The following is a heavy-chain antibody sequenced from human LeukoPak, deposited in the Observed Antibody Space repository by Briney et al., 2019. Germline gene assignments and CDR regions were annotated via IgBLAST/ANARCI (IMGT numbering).Heavy chain of an antibody. D-gene: IGHD1-26*01. CDR2: IYYSGST. Sequence: SETLSLTCTISGGSVSSYYWSWIRQPPGKGLEWIGYIYYSGSTNYNPSLKSRVTISLDTSKNQFSLKVSSVTAADTAVYYCARDTYSGIYYPYYYYYYMDVWGKGTTVTVSS. CDR3: ARDTYSGIYYPYYYYYYMDV. J-gene: IGHJ6*03. V-gene: IGHV4-59*02. CDR1: GGSVSSYY.